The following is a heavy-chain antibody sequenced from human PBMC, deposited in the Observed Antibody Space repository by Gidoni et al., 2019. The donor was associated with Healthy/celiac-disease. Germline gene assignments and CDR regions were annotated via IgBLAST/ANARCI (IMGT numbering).Heavy chain of an antibody. Sequence: QITLKESGPTLVKPTQTLTLTCTFSGFSLSTSGVGVGWIRQPPGKALEWLALIYWDDDKRYSPSLKSRLTITKDTPKNQVVLTMTNMDPVDTATYYCAHSYSSSWYRKPSFFDYWGQGTLVTVSS. D-gene: IGHD6-13*01. CDR3: AHSYSSSWYRKPSFFDY. V-gene: IGHV2-5*02. J-gene: IGHJ4*02. CDR2: IYWDDDK. CDR1: GFSLSTSGVG.